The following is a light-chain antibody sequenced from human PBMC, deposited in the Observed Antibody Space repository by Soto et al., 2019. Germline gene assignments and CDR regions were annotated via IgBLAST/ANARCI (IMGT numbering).Light chain of an antibody. CDR1: RSDVGAYNY. Sequence: QSVLTQPASVSGSPGQSITISCTGTRSDVGAYNYVSWYQQHPGKAPKLMISDVTMRPSGVSDRFSGSKSGNTASLTISGLQTEDEADYYCCSYTSRFTFVFGTGTKVTVL. CDR3: CSYTSRFTFV. J-gene: IGLJ1*01. CDR2: DVT. V-gene: IGLV2-14*03.